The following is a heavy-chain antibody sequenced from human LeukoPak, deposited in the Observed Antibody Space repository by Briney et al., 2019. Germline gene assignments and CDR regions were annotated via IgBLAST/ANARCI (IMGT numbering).Heavy chain of an antibody. CDR3: ARGLDYGDHTPFDY. V-gene: IGHV1-69*13. J-gene: IGHJ4*02. Sequence: ASVKVSCKASGGTFSSYAISWVRQAPGQGLEWMGGIIPIFGTANYAQKFQGRVTITADESTSTAYMELSSLRSEDTAVYYCARGLDYGDHTPFDYWGQGTLVTVSS. CDR1: GGTFSSYA. D-gene: IGHD4-17*01. CDR2: IIPIFGTA.